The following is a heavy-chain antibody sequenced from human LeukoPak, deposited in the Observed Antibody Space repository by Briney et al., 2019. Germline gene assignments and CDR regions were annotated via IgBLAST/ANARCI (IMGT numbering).Heavy chain of an antibody. V-gene: IGHV3-7*01. D-gene: IGHD6-13*01. CDR2: IKEDGSEK. Sequence: PGGSLRLSCAASGFSFSSYWMTWVRQAPGKGLEWVANIKEDGSEKYYVDSVKGRFTISRDNAKNSLYLQMNSLRAEDTAVYYCARDWVRSSCTDWGQGNLVTVSS. CDR1: GFSFSSYW. CDR3: ARDWVRSSCTD. J-gene: IGHJ4*02.